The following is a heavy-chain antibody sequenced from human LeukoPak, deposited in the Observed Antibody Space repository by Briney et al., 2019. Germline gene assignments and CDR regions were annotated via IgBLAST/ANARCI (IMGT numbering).Heavy chain of an antibody. D-gene: IGHD6-19*01. CDR3: ARLKGYSSGWYPSYYFDY. Sequence: SETLSLTCAVYGGSFSGYYWSWIRQPPGKGLEWIGYIYYTGSTNYNPSLKSRVTISVDTSKNQFSLKLSSVTAADTAVYYCARLKGYSSGWYPSYYFDYWGQGTLVTVSS. CDR1: GGSFSGYY. J-gene: IGHJ4*02. CDR2: IYYTGST. V-gene: IGHV4-59*08.